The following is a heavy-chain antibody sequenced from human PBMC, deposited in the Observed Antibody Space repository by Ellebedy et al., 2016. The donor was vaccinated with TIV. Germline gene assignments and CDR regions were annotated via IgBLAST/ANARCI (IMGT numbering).Heavy chain of an antibody. J-gene: IGHJ6*02. CDR1: GFTFSSYA. Sequence: PGGSLRLSCAASGFTFSSYAMSWVRQAPGKGLEWVSAISGSGGSTYYADSVKGRFTISRDNAKNSLYLQMNSLRAEDTAVYYCASTAMVTYGMDVWGQGTTVTVSS. D-gene: IGHD5-18*01. CDR2: ISGSGGST. V-gene: IGHV3-23*01. CDR3: ASTAMVTYGMDV.